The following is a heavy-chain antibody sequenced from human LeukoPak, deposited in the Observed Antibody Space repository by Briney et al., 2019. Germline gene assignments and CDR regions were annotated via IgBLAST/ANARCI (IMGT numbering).Heavy chain of an antibody. CDR1: GGSISSSTYY. Sequence: SETLSLTCTVSGGSISSSTYYWGWIRQPPGKGLEWIGSIYSSGSTYYNPSLRSRVTISVDTSKNQFSLKLTSVTAADSAVYYCARTPSVYCSGGNCYPGHFDYWGQGTLVTVSS. D-gene: IGHD2-15*01. CDR2: IYSSGST. V-gene: IGHV4-39*07. CDR3: ARTPSVYCSGGNCYPGHFDY. J-gene: IGHJ4*02.